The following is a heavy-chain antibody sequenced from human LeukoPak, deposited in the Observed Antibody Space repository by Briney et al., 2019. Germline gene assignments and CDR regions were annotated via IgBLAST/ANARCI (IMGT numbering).Heavy chain of an antibody. J-gene: IGHJ4*02. Sequence: PGGSLRLSCAASGFIFSSYAMHWVRQAPGKGLEWVAVISYDGSNKYYADSVKGRFTISRDNSKNTLYLQMNSLRAEDTAVYYCARGAFGSSWYGACDYWGQGTLVTVSS. CDR1: GFIFSSYA. CDR2: ISYDGSNK. D-gene: IGHD6-13*01. V-gene: IGHV3-30*04. CDR3: ARGAFGSSWYGACDY.